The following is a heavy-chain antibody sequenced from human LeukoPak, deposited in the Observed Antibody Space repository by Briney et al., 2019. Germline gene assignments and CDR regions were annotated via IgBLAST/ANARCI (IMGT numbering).Heavy chain of an antibody. J-gene: IGHJ3*02. CDR1: GFTFSSYW. CDR2: INSDGSST. D-gene: IGHD2-2*01. V-gene: IGHV3-74*01. CDR3: AREGIVVVPAAITAGYGAFDI. Sequence: GGSLRLSCAASGFTFSSYWMHWVRHAPGKGLVWVSRINSDGSSTSYADSVKGRFTISRDNAKNTLYLQMNSLRAEDTAVYYCAREGIVVVPAAITAGYGAFDIWGQGTMVTVSS.